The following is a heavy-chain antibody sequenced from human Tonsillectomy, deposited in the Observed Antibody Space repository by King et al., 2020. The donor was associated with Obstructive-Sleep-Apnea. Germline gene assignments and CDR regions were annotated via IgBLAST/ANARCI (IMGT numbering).Heavy chain of an antibody. CDR2: IPYDGSDK. CDR1: GFTFSSYA. V-gene: IGHV3-30-3*01. J-gene: IGHJ4*02. Sequence: QLVQSGGGVVQPGRSLRISCAASGFTFSSYAMHWVRQAPGRGLEWVAVIPYDGSDKYYADSVKGRFIISRDNSKNTLYLQMNSLRAEDTAVYYCARYSSTTPFDYWGQGILVTVSS. D-gene: IGHD6-13*01. CDR3: ARYSSTTPFDY.